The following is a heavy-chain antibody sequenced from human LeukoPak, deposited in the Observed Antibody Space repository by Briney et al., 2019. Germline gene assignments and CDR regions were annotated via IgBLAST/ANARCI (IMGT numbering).Heavy chain of an antibody. CDR1: GFTFSSYA. Sequence: QPGRSLRLSCAASGFTFSSYAMHWVRQAPGKGLEWVAVISYDGSNKYYADSVKGRFTISRDNSKNKLYLQMNSLRAEDTAVYYCANEWVWSGYSREGVGYFDYWGQGTLVTVSS. D-gene: IGHD3-3*01. CDR3: ANEWVWSGYSREGVGYFDY. V-gene: IGHV3-30-3*02. J-gene: IGHJ4*02. CDR2: ISYDGSNK.